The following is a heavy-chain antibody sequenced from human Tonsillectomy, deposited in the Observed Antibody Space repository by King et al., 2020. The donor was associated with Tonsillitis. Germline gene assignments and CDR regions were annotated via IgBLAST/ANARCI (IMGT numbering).Heavy chain of an antibody. D-gene: IGHD3-16*01. Sequence: PLQESGTGLVKPSQTLSLTCTVSGGSISSGSYYWSWIRQPAGKGLEWIGRIYTRGSTDYNPSLKSRVTLSVDTSKNQFSLKLSSVTAADTAVYYCARHYDYVWGSPGDFDIWGQGTMVTVSS. CDR2: IYTRGST. V-gene: IGHV4-61*02. CDR3: ARHYDYVWGSPGDFDI. J-gene: IGHJ3*02. CDR1: GGSISSGSYY.